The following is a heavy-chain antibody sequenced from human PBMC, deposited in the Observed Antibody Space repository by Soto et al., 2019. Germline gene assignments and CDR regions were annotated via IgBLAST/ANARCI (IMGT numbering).Heavy chain of an antibody. CDR3: AKEKIPAGPDSIDY. CDR1: GFTFSSYA. V-gene: IGHV3-23*01. D-gene: IGHD2-2*01. CDR2: ISGSGRST. Sequence: EVQLLESGGGLVQPGGSLRLSCAASGFTFSSYAMSWVRQAPGKGLEWVSAISGSGRSTYYADSVKGRVTISRDNSRKTLYLPMNSLRADDTAVYYCAKEKIPAGPDSIDYWGQATLVTVSS. J-gene: IGHJ4*02.